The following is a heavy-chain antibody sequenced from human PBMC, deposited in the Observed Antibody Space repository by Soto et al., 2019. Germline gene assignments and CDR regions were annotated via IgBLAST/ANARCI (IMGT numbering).Heavy chain of an antibody. CDR1: SGSIDNVYW. V-gene: IGHV4-4*02. CDR2: TSHDVVT. Sequence: SETLSLTCAVSSGSIDNVYWWSWVRQSPGKGLEWIGETSHDVVTNYNPSLRGRVTLSLDTSKNQLSLILYSVTAADTGVYYCARYSAASGTYYFDYWGPGTLVTVSS. J-gene: IGHJ4*01. CDR3: ARYSAASGTYYFDY. D-gene: IGHD6-13*01.